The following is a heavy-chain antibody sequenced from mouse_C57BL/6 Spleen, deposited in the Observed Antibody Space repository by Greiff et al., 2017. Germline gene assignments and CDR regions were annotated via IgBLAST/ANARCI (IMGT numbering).Heavy chain of an antibody. CDR1: GYAFSSYW. J-gene: IGHJ1*03. D-gene: IGHD1-1*01. CDR2: IYPGDGDT. CDR3: AREGDYYGSSPECDV. V-gene: IGHV1-80*01. Sequence: QVQLQQSGAELVKPGASVKISCKASGYAFSSYWMNWVKQRPGKGLEWIGQIYPGDGDTNYNGKFKGKATLTADKSSSTAYMQLSSLTSEDSAVYCCAREGDYYGSSPECDVWGTGTTVTVSS.